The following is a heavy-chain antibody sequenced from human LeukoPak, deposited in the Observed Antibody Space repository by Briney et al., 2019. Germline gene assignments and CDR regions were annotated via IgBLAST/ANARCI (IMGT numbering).Heavy chain of an antibody. CDR1: GFTLSSYG. J-gene: IGHJ4*02. CDR2: ISYDGSNK. CDR3: AKGSYGDYEEVGDY. Sequence: GGSLRLSCAASGFTLSSYGMHWVRQAPGKGLEWVAVISYDGSNKYFADSVKGRFTISRDNSKNTLYLQMNSLRTEDTAVYYCAKGSYGDYEEVGDYWGQGTLVTVSS. D-gene: IGHD4-17*01. V-gene: IGHV3-30*18.